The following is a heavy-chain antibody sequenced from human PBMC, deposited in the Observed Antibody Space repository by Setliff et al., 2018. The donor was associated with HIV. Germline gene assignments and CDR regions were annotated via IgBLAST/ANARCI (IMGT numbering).Heavy chain of an antibody. J-gene: IGHJ5*02. CDR3: ARRIDNSGSFPDKNWFDT. CDR1: GGSISSYC. Sequence: SETLSLTCTVSGGSISSYCWNWIRQSPGRGLEWIGFIFSSGSTKYNPSLQSRVTMSIDTSQNQFSLKLTSVTAADTAVYYCARRIDNSGSFPDKNWFDTWGQGSLVTVSS. CDR2: IFSSGST. D-gene: IGHD3-10*01. V-gene: IGHV4-4*09.